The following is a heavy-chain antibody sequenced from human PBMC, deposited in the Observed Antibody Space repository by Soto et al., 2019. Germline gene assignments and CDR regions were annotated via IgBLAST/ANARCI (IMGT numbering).Heavy chain of an antibody. CDR2: IYYRGTT. V-gene: IGHV4-59*01. CDR3: ARQNGDFDYYFYGVDV. D-gene: IGHD4-17*01. CDR1: GGSIVSYY. J-gene: IGHJ6*02. Sequence: QVQLQESGPGLVKPSETLSLTCTVSGGSIVSYYWSWIRQPPGKGLEWIGHIYYRGTTTYNPSLQSRVTISVDTSKNQFSLRLSSPTAADTAVYYCARQNGDFDYYFYGVDVWGQGTTVTVS.